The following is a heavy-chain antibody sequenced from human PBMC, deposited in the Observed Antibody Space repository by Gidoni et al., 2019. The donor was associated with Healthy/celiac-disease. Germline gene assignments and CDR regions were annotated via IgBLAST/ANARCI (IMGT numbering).Heavy chain of an antibody. CDR2: NIPILGIA. CDR3: ARGNYDFWSGPDNYYYYYMDV. Sequence: QVQLVQSGAEVKKPGSSVKVSCKASGGTFSSYAIIWVGQAPGQGREWMGRNIPILGIANYAQKFQGRVTITADKSTSTAYMELSSLRSEDTAVYYCARGNYDFWSGPDNYYYYYMDVWGKGTTVTVSS. V-gene: IGHV1-69*09. D-gene: IGHD3-3*01. J-gene: IGHJ6*03. CDR1: GGTFSSYA.